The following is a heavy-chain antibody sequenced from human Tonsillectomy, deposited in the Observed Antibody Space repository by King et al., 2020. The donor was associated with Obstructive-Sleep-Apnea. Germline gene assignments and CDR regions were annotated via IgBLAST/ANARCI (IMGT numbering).Heavy chain of an antibody. CDR1: GFNFRSYS. J-gene: IGHJ4*02. CDR3: ARDYYEIAIDY. CDR2: ISISSIYI. D-gene: IGHD3-22*01. V-gene: IGHV3-21*01. Sequence: VQLVESGGGLVKPGGSLRLSCAASGFNFRSYSMNWVRQAPGKGLEWVSSISISSIYIYYADSVKGRFNISRDNAKNSLYLQMNSLRAEDTAVYYCARDYYEIAIDYWGQGTLVTVSS.